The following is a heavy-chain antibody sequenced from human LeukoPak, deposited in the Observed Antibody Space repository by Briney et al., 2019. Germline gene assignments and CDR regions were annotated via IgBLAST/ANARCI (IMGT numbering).Heavy chain of an antibody. D-gene: IGHD2-15*01. Sequence: ASVKVSCKASGDTFNSYAINWVRQAPGQGLEWMGGIIPIFGTTHYARKFQGRVTITADKSTSTAYMELSSLRSEDTAVYYCARADVAATQTLYYYYYYMDVWGKGTTVTVSS. CDR1: GDTFNSYA. CDR3: ARADVAATQTLYYYYYYMDV. J-gene: IGHJ6*03. CDR2: IIPIFGTT. V-gene: IGHV1-69*06.